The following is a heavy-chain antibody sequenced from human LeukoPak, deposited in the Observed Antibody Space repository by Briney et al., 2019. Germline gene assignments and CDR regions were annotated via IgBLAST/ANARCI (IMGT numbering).Heavy chain of an antibody. Sequence: GGSLRLSCAASGFTFSSYSMNWVRQAPGKGLEWVSSISSSGSHMYYADSVKGRFTISRDNAKNSLYLQMNSLRAEDTAVYYCVATVTILDYWGQGTLVTVSS. J-gene: IGHJ4*02. V-gene: IGHV3-21*04. CDR3: VATVTILDY. D-gene: IGHD4-17*01. CDR2: ISSSGSHM. CDR1: GFTFSSYS.